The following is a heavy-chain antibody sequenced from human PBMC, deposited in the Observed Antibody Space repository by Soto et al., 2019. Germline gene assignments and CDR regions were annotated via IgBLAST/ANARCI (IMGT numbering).Heavy chain of an antibody. V-gene: IGHV1-2*02. J-gene: IGHJ4*02. CDR2: INPNSGGT. CDR3: ARDCGDSSSCLSDY. CDR1: GYTFTCYY. Sequence: WASVKVSCKASGYTFTCYYMHWVRQAPGQGLEWMGWINPNSGGTNYAQKFQGRVTMTRDTSISTAYMELSRLRSDDTAVYYCARDCGDSSSCLSDYWGQGTLVTVSS. D-gene: IGHD6-13*01.